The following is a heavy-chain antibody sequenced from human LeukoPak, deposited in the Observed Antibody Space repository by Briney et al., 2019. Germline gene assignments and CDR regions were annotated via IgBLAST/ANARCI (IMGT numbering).Heavy chain of an antibody. Sequence: SETLSLTCTVSGGSISSYYWSWIRQPPGKGLEWIGYIYYSGSTNYNPSLKSRVTISVEASKNQFSLNLRSVTPADTAMYYCARAPPEESWLVYFDSWGQGTLVTVSS. J-gene: IGHJ4*02. D-gene: IGHD6-19*01. CDR3: ARAPPEESWLVYFDS. CDR1: GGSISSYY. CDR2: IYYSGST. V-gene: IGHV4-59*01.